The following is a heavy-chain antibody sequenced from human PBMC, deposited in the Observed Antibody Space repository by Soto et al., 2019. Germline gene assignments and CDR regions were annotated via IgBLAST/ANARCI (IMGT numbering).Heavy chain of an antibody. D-gene: IGHD3-9*01. J-gene: IGHJ4*02. CDR2: IFSNDEK. CDR3: ARIHRPYYEILTGYDY. Sequence: SGPTLVNPTETLTLTCTVSGFSLSNARMGVSWIRQPPGKALEWLAHIFSNDEKSYSTPLKSGLTISKDTSKSQVVLTMTNMDPVDTATYYCARIHRPYYEILTGYDYWGQGTLVTVSS. V-gene: IGHV2-26*01. CDR1: GFSLSNARMG.